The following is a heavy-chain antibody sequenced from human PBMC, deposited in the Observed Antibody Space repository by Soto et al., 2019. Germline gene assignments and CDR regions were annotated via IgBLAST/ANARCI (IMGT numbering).Heavy chain of an antibody. J-gene: IGHJ4*02. Sequence: GESLKISCKGSGYSFTSYWIGWVCQMPGKGLEWMGIIYPGDSDTRYSPSFQGQVTISADKSISTAYLQWSSLKASDTAMYYCARIPNDYGDYMELDYWGQGTLVTVSS. CDR3: ARIPNDYGDYMELDY. V-gene: IGHV5-51*01. D-gene: IGHD4-17*01. CDR1: GYSFTSYW. CDR2: IYPGDSDT.